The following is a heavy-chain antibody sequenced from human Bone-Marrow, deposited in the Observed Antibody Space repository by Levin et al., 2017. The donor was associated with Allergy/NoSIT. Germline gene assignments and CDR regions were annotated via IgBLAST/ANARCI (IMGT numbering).Heavy chain of an antibody. CDR3: AGGPDSLEVPIAVADY. V-gene: IGHV3-7*01. J-gene: IGHJ4*02. D-gene: IGHD2-2*01. Sequence: GGSLRLSCAASGFSFTSYWMTWVRQAPGRGLEWVANIKQDGSEKYYVDSVKGRFTISRANAKNTMYLQMNSLRSEEMAVYYCAGGPDSLEVPIAVADYWGQGTLFPVSS. CDR1: GFSFTSYW. CDR2: IKQDGSEK.